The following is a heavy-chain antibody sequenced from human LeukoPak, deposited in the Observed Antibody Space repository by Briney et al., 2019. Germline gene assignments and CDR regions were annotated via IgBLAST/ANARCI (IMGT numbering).Heavy chain of an antibody. V-gene: IGHV3-11*06. CDR2: ISSSSSYT. D-gene: IGHD2-2*01. J-gene: IGHJ6*04. CDR1: GFTFSDYY. CDR3: ARSSAYCSSTSCPTYYYGMDV. Sequence: GGSLRLSCAASGFTFSDYYMSWIRQAPGKWLEWVSYISSSSSYTNYADSVKGRFTISRDNAKNSLYLQMNNLRAEDTAVYYCARSSAYCSSTSCPTYYYGMDVWGKGTTVTVSS.